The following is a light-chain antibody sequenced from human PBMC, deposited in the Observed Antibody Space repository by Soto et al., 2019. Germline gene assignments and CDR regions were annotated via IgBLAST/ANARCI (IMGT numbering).Light chain of an antibody. V-gene: IGLV1-40*01. J-gene: IGLJ3*02. Sequence: QSVLTQPPSVSGAPGQRVTISCTVSSSNIGAGYDVHWYQQLPGTAPKLLIYGNSNRPSGVPDRCSGSKSGTSASLAITGLRAEDGADYYCQSYDSSLSGRVFGGGTKLTVL. CDR3: QSYDSSLSGRV. CDR2: GNS. CDR1: SSNIGAGYD.